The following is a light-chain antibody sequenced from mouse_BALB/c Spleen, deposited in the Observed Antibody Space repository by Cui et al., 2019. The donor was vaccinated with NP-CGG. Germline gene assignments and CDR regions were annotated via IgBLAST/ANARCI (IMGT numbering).Light chain of an antibody. J-gene: IGLJ1*01. CDR1: TGAGITNNY. CDR3: ALWYSNHWV. CDR2: GTN. V-gene: IGLV1*01. Sequence: QAVVTQASALTTSPGETVTLTCRSSTGAGITNNYANWVQEKPDHLFTGLIGGTNNRAPGVPARFSGSLIGDKAALTITGAQTEDEAIYFCALWYSNHWVFGGGTKLTVL.